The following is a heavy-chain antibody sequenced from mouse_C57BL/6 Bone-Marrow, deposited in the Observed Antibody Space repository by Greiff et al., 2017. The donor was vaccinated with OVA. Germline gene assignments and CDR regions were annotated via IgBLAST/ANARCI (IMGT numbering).Heavy chain of an antibody. V-gene: IGHV1-80*01. J-gene: IGHJ2*01. Sequence: LVESGAELVKPGASVKISCKASGYAFSSYWMNWVKQRPGKGLEWIGQIYPGDGDTYYNGKFKGKATLTADKSSSTAYMQLSSLTSEDSAVYFCARGITTVVARGDYWGQGTTLTVSS. CDR1: GYAFSSYW. CDR2: IYPGDGDT. D-gene: IGHD1-1*01. CDR3: ARGITTVVARGDY.